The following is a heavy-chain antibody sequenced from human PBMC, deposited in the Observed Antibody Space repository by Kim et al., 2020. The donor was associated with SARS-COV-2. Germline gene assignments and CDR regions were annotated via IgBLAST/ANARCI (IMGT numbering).Heavy chain of an antibody. D-gene: IGHD1-26*01. CDR3: ARQRYSGGRGHLDY. V-gene: IGHV4-59*08. J-gene: IGHJ4*02. Sequence: NPTLKSRVTISVDTSKNQFSLKLSSVTAADTAVYYCARQRYSGGRGHLDYWGQGTLVTVSS.